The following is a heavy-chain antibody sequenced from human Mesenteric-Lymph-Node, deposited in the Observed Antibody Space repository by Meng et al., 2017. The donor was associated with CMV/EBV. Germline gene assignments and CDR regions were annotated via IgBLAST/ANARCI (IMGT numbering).Heavy chain of an antibody. CDR2: IWYDGSDK. V-gene: IGHV3-33*06. CDR3: TKDQGSGWYRGTYQIYYGMDV. CDR1: GFSFRTYG. D-gene: IGHD6-19*01. J-gene: IGHJ6*02. Sequence: GESLKISCAASGFSFRTYGMHWVRQSPGKGLEWVAVIWYDGSDKYYAESVKGRFTISRDNSKNTVYLQMDSLRAEDTATYYCTKDQGSGWYRGTYQIYYGMDVWGQGTTVTVSS.